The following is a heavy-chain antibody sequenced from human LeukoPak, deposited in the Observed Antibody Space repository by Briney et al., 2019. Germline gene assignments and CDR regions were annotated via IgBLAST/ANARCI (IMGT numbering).Heavy chain of an antibody. CDR3: AKDGTAMVSYYFDY. CDR1: GFTFSSYA. D-gene: IGHD5-18*01. V-gene: IGHV3-23*01. Sequence: GGSLRLSCAASGFTFSSYAMSWVRQAPEKGLEWVSAISGSGGSTYYADSVKGRFTISRDNSKNTLYLQMNSLRAEDTAVYYCAKDGTAMVSYYFDYWGQGTLVTVSS. CDR2: ISGSGGST. J-gene: IGHJ4*02.